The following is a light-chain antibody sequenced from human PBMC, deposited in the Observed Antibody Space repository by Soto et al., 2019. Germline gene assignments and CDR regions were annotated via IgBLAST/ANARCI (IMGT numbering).Light chain of an antibody. CDR3: QQRSNWPRTT. Sequence: EIVMTQSPATLSVSPGGRSTFSCIASQSVSSYLAWYQQKPGQAPRLLIYDASNRATGIPARFSGSGSGTDFTLTISSLEPEDFAVYYCQQRSNWPRTTFGGGTKVDIK. V-gene: IGKV3-11*01. CDR1: QSVSSY. CDR2: DAS. J-gene: IGKJ4*01.